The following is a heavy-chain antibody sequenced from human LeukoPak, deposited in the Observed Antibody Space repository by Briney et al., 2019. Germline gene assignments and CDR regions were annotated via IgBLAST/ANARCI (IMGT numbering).Heavy chain of an antibody. Sequence: GGSLRLSCAASGFTFSNAWMSWVRQAPGKGLEWVSGINWNGGSTGYADSVKGRFTISRDNAKNSLYLQMNSLRAEDTALYYCARDGAVAGKGYDYWGQGTLVTVSS. V-gene: IGHV3-20*04. CDR2: INWNGGST. D-gene: IGHD6-19*01. CDR1: GFTFSNAW. CDR3: ARDGAVAGKGYDY. J-gene: IGHJ4*02.